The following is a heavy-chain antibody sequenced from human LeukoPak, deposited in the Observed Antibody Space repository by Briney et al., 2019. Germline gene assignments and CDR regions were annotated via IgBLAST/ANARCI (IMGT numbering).Heavy chain of an antibody. CDR1: GFTFNYAW. D-gene: IGHD3-10*01. CDR2: TVSEIDGGTT. J-gene: IGHJ5*02. CDR3: ARGFGRP. Sequence: GGSLRLSCAASGFTFNYAWMSWVRKVPGKGLEWVGQTVSEIDGGTTDYATPVKGRFTISRDDSKSTLYLQMNSLKIEDTAVYYCARGFGRPWGQGALVTVSS. V-gene: IGHV3-15*04.